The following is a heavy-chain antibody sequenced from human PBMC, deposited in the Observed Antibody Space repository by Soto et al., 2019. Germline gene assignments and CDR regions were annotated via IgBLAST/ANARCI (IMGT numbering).Heavy chain of an antibody. CDR3: ATAASNWNPHVCYYYMDV. D-gene: IGHD1-20*01. CDR2: ISSSGSTI. CDR1: GFTFSDYY. J-gene: IGHJ6*03. Sequence: QVQLVESGGGLVQPGGSLRLSCAASGFTFSDYYMSWIRQAPGKGLEWVSYISSSGSTIYYADSVKGRFTISRDNAKNSLYMQMNSLRAEDTAVYYCATAASNWNPHVCYYYMDVWGKGTTVTVSS. V-gene: IGHV3-11*01.